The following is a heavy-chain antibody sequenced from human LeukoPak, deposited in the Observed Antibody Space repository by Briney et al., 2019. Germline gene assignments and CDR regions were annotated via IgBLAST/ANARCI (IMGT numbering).Heavy chain of an antibody. D-gene: IGHD6-13*01. CDR1: GYTFTSYY. CDR3: ARDISSSWYVSFDY. Sequence: ASVKVSCKASGYTFTSYYMHWVRQAPGQGLEWMGWISAYNGNTNYAQKLQGRVTMTTDTSTSTAYMELRSPRSDDTAVYYCARDISSSWYVSFDYWGQGTLVTVSS. CDR2: ISAYNGNT. J-gene: IGHJ4*02. V-gene: IGHV1-18*04.